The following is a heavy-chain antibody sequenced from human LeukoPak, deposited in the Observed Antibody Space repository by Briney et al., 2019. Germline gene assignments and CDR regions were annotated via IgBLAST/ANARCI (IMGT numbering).Heavy chain of an antibody. V-gene: IGHV3-53*01. Sequence: PGGSLRLSCAASGLTASINYMGWVRQAPATGLEGGSVIYSTGDVYYAESVKGRFTISRDNSKNMLYLEMNSLRAEDTAVYYCARGPRYFDYWGQGTLVTVSS. CDR1: GLTASINY. J-gene: IGHJ4*02. CDR2: IYSTGDV. CDR3: ARGPRYFDY.